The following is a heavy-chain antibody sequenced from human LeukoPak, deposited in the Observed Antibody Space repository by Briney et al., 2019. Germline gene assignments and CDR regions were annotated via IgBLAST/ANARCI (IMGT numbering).Heavy chain of an antibody. CDR1: GFTFSSYS. J-gene: IGHJ4*02. CDR3: ATGDYFEPYYFDY. V-gene: IGHV3-21*01. Sequence: PGGSLRLSCAASGFTFSSYSMNWVRQAPGKGLEWVSSISSSSYIYYADSVKGRFTISRDNAKNSLYLQMNSLRAEDTAVYYCATGDYFEPYYFDYWGQGTLVTVSS. D-gene: IGHD4-17*01. CDR2: ISSSSYI.